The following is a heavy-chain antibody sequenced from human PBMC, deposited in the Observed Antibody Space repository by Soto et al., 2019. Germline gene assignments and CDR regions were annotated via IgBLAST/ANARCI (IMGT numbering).Heavy chain of an antibody. CDR1: GGSISSGDYY. CDR2: IYYSGST. D-gene: IGHD1-1*01. J-gene: IGHJ3*02. Sequence: SETLSLTCTVSGGSISSGDYYWSWIRQPPGKGLEWIGYIYYSGSTYYNPSLKSRVTISVDTSKNQFSLKLSSLRAEDMAVYYCARVPDMEEHAFDIWGQGTTVTVSS. CDR3: ARVPDMEEHAFDI. V-gene: IGHV4-30-4*02.